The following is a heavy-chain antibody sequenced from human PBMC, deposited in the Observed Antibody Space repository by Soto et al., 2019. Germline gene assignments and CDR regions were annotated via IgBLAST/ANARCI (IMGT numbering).Heavy chain of an antibody. V-gene: IGHV1-2*02. J-gene: IGHJ4*02. CDR1: GYTFTDYY. CDR2: INSKTGGT. Sequence: VASVKVSCKASGYTFTDYYIHWVRQAPGQGLEWMGWINSKTGGTNYAEKFQGRITMTRDTSISTAYMELSSLRSDDTAVYYCAPEGFVAQNVDYWGQGTLVTVSS. CDR3: APEGFVAQNVDY. D-gene: IGHD2-15*01.